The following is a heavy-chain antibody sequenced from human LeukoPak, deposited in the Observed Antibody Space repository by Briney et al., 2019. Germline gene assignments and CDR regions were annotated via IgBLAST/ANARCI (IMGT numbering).Heavy chain of an antibody. CDR3: ATDGPAAMGADYLYGLDV. CDR1: GGTLSNYG. V-gene: IGHV1-69*04. D-gene: IGHD2-2*01. Sequence: SVKVSCKASGGTLSNYGIGWVRQAPGQGLEWMGRIIPLLDITTYAERFQGRVTITADKSTSTAYLEVSSLRSKDTAVYYCATDGPAAMGADYLYGLDVWGQGTTVSVSS. CDR2: IIPLLDIT. J-gene: IGHJ6*02.